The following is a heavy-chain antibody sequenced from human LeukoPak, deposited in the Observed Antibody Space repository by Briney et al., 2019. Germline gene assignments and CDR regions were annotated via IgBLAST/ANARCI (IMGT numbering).Heavy chain of an antibody. V-gene: IGHV4-34*01. D-gene: IGHD3-10*01. Sequence: SETLSLTCAVYGGSFSGYYWSWIRQPPKKGLEWIGEINHSGSTNYNPSLKSRVTISVDTSKNQFSLKLSSVTAADTAVYYCARGLLEKLLWFGELLAKYYFDYWGQGTLVTVSS. J-gene: IGHJ4*02. CDR1: GGSFSGYY. CDR3: ARGLLEKLLWFGELLAKYYFDY. CDR2: INHSGST.